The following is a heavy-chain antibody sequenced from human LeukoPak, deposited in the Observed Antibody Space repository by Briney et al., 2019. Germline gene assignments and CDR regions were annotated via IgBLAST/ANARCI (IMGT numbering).Heavy chain of an antibody. CDR1: GIPFSSFG. CDR3: ARDGTVTAGPFDP. V-gene: IGHV3-33*01. J-gene: IGHJ5*02. D-gene: IGHD4-17*01. Sequence: GSLRLSCAAPGIPFSSFGMHWLRQAPGKGLEWVAFIWYDGSNKYYADSVKGRFTISRDNSKNTLYLQMNSLTAEDTAVYYCARDGTVTAGPFDPWGGGTLVTVSS. CDR2: IWYDGSNK.